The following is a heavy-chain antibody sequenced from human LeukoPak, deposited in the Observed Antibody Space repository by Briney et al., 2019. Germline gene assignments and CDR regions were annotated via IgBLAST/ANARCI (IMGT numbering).Heavy chain of an antibody. CDR3: ARGFYCSSTSCYHLGTLNWFDP. CDR1: GGSFSGYY. D-gene: IGHD2-2*01. V-gene: IGHV4-34*01. J-gene: IGHJ5*02. Sequence: SEALSLTCAVYGGSFSGYYWSWIRQPPGKGLEWIGEINHSGSTNYNPSLKSRVTISVDTSKNQFSLKLSSVTAADTAVYYCARGFYCSSTSCYHLGTLNWFDPWGQGTLVTVSS. CDR2: INHSGST.